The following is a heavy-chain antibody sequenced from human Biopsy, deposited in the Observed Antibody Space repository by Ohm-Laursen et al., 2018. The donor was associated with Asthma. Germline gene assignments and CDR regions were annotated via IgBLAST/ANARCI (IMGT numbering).Heavy chain of an antibody. J-gene: IGHJ4*02. D-gene: IGHD2-2*01. V-gene: IGHV1-69*13. CDR3: ARKAGSCISRTCYSLDF. CDR2: INSVFGTT. Sequence: GASVKVSCKSLGGTFNTYVIGWVRQAPGQGLEWMGGINSVFGTTTYPQKPQDRVTITADDSTSTVYMELSSLRSEDTAVYYCARKAGSCISRTCYSLDFWGQGTLVTVSS. CDR1: GGTFNTYV.